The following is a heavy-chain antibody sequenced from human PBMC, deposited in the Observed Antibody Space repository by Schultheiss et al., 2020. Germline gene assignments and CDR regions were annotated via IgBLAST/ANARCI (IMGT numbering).Heavy chain of an antibody. V-gene: IGHV5-51*01. D-gene: IGHD3-3*01. J-gene: IGHJ4*02. Sequence: VESLKISCKGAGYNFNNYWIGWVRQMPGKGLEWMGIIYPGDSDTRYSPSFQGQVTMSADKSISTAYLQWSSLKASDTAIYYCARRWDRNGLEHFNYWGQGTLVTVSS. CDR1: GYNFNNYW. CDR3: ARRWDRNGLEHFNY. CDR2: IYPGDSDT.